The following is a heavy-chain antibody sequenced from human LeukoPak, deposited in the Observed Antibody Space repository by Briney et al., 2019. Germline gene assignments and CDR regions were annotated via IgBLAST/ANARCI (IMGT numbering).Heavy chain of an antibody. J-gene: IGHJ2*01. CDR1: GFTFSSYA. V-gene: IGHV3-23*01. Sequence: GGSLRLSCAASGFTFSSYAMSWVRQAPGKGLEWVSAISGSGGSAYYADSVKGLFTISRDNSKNTLYLQMNSLRAEDTAVYYCAKDVSRGWYSSSWYGGYFDLWGRGTLVTVSS. D-gene: IGHD6-13*01. CDR3: AKDVSRGWYSSSWYGGYFDL. CDR2: ISGSGGSA.